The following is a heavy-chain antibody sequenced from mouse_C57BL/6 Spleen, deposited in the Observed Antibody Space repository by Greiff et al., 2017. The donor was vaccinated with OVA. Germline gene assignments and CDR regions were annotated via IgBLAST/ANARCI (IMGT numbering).Heavy chain of an antibody. CDR2: IYPGSGST. Sequence: QVQLQQPGAELVKPGASVKMSCKASGYTFTSYWITWVKQRPGQGLEWIGDIYPGSGSTNYNEKFKSKATLTVDTSSSTAYMQLSSLTSEDSAVYYCAFPYGSSYGAMDYWGQGTSVTVSS. CDR3: AFPYGSSYGAMDY. D-gene: IGHD1-1*01. CDR1: GYTFTSYW. V-gene: IGHV1-55*01. J-gene: IGHJ4*01.